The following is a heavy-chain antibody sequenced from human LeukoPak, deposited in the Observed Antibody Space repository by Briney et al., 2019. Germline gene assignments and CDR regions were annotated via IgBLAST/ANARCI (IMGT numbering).Heavy chain of an antibody. CDR2: IKHSGST. CDR3: ARVSFSDYVP. D-gene: IGHD4-17*01. CDR1: GVSFSGYY. V-gene: IGHV4-34*01. Sequence: SETLTLTCAVYGVSFSGYYWSWIRQPPGKGLEWIGEIKHSGSTNYNPSLKSRVTISVDATKHQFSLKLSSVTAADTAVYYCARVSFSDYVPWGQRTLVTVSS. J-gene: IGHJ5*02.